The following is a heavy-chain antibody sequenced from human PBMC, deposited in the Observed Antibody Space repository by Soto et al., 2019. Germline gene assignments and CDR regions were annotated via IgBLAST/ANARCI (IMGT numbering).Heavy chain of an antibody. CDR2: LDTAGDT. D-gene: IGHD3-10*01. V-gene: IGHV3-13*01. J-gene: IGHJ6*03. CDR1: GFTFSRYE. CDR3: ARSSGSFYYMDV. Sequence: EVQLVESGGGLVQPGGSLRLSCAASGFTFSRYEMHWVRQATGKGLEWVSALDTAGDTYYPDSVKGRFTISRENAKNFLYLQMNSLRPGDTAVYYCARSSGSFYYMDVWGKGTTVTVSS.